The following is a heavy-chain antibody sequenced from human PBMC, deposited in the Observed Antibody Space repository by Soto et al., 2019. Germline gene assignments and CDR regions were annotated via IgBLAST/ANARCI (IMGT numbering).Heavy chain of an antibody. Sequence: SQTLSLTCAISGDSVSSNSAAWNWIRQSPSRGLEWLGRTYYRSKYYNEYAVSVKGRITIDPDTSRNHFSLQLNSVTPDDTAVYYCARGRGCITPHCSGIDHWGQGPLVTVSS. CDR3: ARGRGCITPHCSGIDH. D-gene: IGHD3-10*01. V-gene: IGHV6-1*01. CDR1: GDSVSSNSAA. J-gene: IGHJ4*02. CDR2: TYYRSKYYN.